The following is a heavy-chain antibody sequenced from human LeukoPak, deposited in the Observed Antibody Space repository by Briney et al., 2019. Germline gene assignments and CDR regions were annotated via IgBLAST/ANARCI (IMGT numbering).Heavy chain of an antibody. Sequence: PGGSLRLSCAAPGFTFSSYWMSWVRQAPGKGLEWVANIKQDGSEKYYVDSVKGRFTISRDNAKNSLYLQMNSLRAEDTAVYYCAREKRGYSSNWYPDYYYYYGMDVWGQGTTVTVSS. D-gene: IGHD6-13*01. CDR2: IKQDGSEK. CDR3: AREKRGYSSNWYPDYYYYYGMDV. V-gene: IGHV3-7*01. CDR1: GFTFSSYW. J-gene: IGHJ6*02.